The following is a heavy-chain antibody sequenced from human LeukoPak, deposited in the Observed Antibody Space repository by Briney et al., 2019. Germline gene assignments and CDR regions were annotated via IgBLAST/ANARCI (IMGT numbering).Heavy chain of an antibody. V-gene: IGHV1-24*01. CDR2: FDPEDGET. D-gene: IGHD6-13*01. CDR1: GYTLTELS. J-gene: IGHJ5*02. Sequence: GASVKVSCKVSGYTLTELSMHWVRQAPGKGLEWMGGFDPEDGETIYAQKFQGRVTMTEDTSTDTAYMELSSLRSEDTAVYYCATGGQQLVQRWFDPWGQGTLVTVSS. CDR3: ATGGQQLVQRWFDP.